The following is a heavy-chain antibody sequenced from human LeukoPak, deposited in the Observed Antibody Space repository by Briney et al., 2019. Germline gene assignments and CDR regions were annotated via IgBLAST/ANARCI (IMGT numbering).Heavy chain of an antibody. CDR2: SSDGSDSA. CDR1: GFTFSTYA. CDR3: AKGRSGWYEGLDY. D-gene: IGHD6-19*01. J-gene: IGHJ4*02. Sequence: PGGPLTLSCTASGFTFSTYAMTWSRHATGKGLEWVSVSSDGSDSAWYADSVKGRFTISRDNSKSTLFLQMNSLRADDTAIYYCAKGRSGWYEGLDYWGQGILVTVSS. V-gene: IGHV3-23*01.